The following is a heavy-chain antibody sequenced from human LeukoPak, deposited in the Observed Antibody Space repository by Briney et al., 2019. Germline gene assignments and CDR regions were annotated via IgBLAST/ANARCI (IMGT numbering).Heavy chain of an antibody. CDR2: IYYSGST. J-gene: IGHJ2*01. CDR1: GGSISSYY. CDR3: ASSGWPRYFDL. D-gene: IGHD6-19*01. V-gene: IGHV4-59*01. Sequence: ASETLSLTCTVSGGSISSYYWSWNRQPPGKGLEWIGYIYYSGSTNYNPSLKSRVTISVDTSKNQFSLKLSSVTAADTAVYYCASSGWPRYFDLWGRGTLVTVSS.